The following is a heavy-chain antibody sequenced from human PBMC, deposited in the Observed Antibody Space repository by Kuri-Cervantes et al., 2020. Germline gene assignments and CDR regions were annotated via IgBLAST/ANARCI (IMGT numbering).Heavy chain of an antibody. J-gene: IGHJ4*02. CDR3: ARGPYGDSFDY. CDR1: GGSISSYY. CDR2: IYYSGST. Sequence: SETLSLTCTVSGGSISSYYWSWIRQPSGKGLEWIGYIYYSGSTNYNPSLKSRVTISVDTSKSQFSLKLSSVTAADTAVYHCARGPYGDSFDYWGQGTLVTVSS. D-gene: IGHD3-16*01. V-gene: IGHV4-59*12.